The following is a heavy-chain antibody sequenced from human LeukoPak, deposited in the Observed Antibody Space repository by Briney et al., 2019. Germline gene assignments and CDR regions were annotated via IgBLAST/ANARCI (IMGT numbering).Heavy chain of an antibody. CDR3: AREESSSPYFDY. J-gene: IGHJ4*02. CDR1: GGSFSGYY. Sequence: PSETLSLTCAVYGGSFSGYYWSWIRQPPGKGLEWIGEINHSGSTNYNPSLKSRVTISVDTSKNQFSLKLSSVTAADTAVYYCAREESSSPYFDYWGQGTLVTVSS. D-gene: IGHD2-2*01. CDR2: INHSGST. V-gene: IGHV4-34*01.